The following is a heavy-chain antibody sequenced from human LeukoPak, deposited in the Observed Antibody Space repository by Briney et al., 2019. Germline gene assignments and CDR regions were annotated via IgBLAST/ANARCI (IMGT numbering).Heavy chain of an antibody. J-gene: IGHJ5*01. D-gene: IGHD2-8*01. CDR1: GASVRGSY. V-gene: IGHV4-4*07. CDR2: IYSSGSA. Sequence: PSETLSLTCSVSGASVRGSYWSWVRQPAGRRLEWIGRIYSSGSANYHPSLKSRVTMSIDTSKNQFSLKVTSVTAADSAVYYCARSNGFAAIDSWAHGIMVTVSS. CDR3: ARSNGFAAIDS.